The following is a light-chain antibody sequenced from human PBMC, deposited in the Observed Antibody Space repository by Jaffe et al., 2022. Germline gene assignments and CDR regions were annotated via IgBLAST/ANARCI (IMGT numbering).Light chain of an antibody. V-gene: IGLV2-23*02. J-gene: IGLJ1*01. CDR2: QVT. Sequence: QSALTQPASVSGSPGQSITISCTGTSSDVGSYNLVSWYQQHPGKAPKLLIYQVTKRPSGVSNRFSGSKSGNTASLTISGLQAEDEAHYYCCSYGGPRTLYIFGTGTDVTVL. CDR3: CSYGGPRTLYI. CDR1: SSDVGSYNL.